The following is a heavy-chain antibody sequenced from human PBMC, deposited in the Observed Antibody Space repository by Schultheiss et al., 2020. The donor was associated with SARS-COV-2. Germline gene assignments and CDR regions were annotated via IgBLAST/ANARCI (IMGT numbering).Heavy chain of an antibody. Sequence: SLKISCAASGFTFSDYYMSWIRQAPGKGLEWISYISSSGSTIYYADSVKGRFTISRDNSKNTLFLQMNSLRAEDTAVYYCAKGVYYYDTADYGMDVWGQGTTVTVSS. CDR1: GFTFSDYY. V-gene: IGHV3-11*01. CDR3: AKGVYYYDTADYGMDV. D-gene: IGHD3-22*01. CDR2: ISSSGSTI. J-gene: IGHJ6*02.